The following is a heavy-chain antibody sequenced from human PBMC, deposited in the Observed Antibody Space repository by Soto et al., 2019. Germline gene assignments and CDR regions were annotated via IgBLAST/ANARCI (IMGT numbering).Heavy chain of an antibody. V-gene: IGHV1-69*12. CDR2: IIPMFGTA. Sequence: QVQLVQSGAEVKKPGSSVKVSCKASGGTFSTDSISWVRQAPGQGLEWMGGIIPMFGTANNAQKFQGRVTITADESTSTAYMELSSLRTEDTAVYFCAREIDGYSGMDVWGQGTTVTVAS. CDR1: GGTFSTDS. J-gene: IGHJ6*02. CDR3: AREIDGYSGMDV.